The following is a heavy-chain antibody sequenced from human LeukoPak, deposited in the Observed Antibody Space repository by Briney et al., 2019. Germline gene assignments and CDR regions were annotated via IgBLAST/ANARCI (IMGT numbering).Heavy chain of an antibody. CDR1: GFTFSSYS. D-gene: IGHD3-22*01. J-gene: IGHJ4*02. Sequence: GSLRLSCAASGFTFSSYSMNWVRQPPGKGLEWIGEINHSGSTNYNPSLKSRVTISVDTSKNQFSLKLSSVTAADTAVYYCARLRRGYYDSSGYGTFDYWGQGTLVTVSS. CDR3: ARLRRGYYDSSGYGTFDY. V-gene: IGHV4-34*01. CDR2: INHSGST.